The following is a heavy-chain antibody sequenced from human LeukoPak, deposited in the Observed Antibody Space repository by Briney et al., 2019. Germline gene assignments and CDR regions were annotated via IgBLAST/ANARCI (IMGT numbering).Heavy chain of an antibody. J-gene: IGHJ4*02. CDR1: GGSVDGYY. D-gene: IGHD1-1*01. CDR3: ARRRRSNWAFDS. Sequence: PSETLSLTCTVSGGSVDGYYWSWIRQPPGKDLEWIGNIYYSGSTNYNPSLKRRVTISGDTSRNHFSLSLSSVTAADTAVYYCARRRRSNWAFDSWGRGTLVTVSS. V-gene: IGHV4-59*08. CDR2: IYYSGST.